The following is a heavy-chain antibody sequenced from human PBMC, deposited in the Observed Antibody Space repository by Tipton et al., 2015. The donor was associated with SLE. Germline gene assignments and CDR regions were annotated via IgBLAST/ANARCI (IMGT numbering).Heavy chain of an antibody. Sequence: SLRLSCAASGFTFSSYGMSWVRQAPGKGLEWVSAISGSGGSTYYADSVKGRFTISRDNSKNTLYPQMNSLRAEDTAVYYCAKDPRLWSEDWFDPWGQGTLVTVSS. CDR1: GFTFSSYG. J-gene: IGHJ5*02. V-gene: IGHV3-23*01. CDR2: ISGSGGST. CDR3: AKDPRLWSEDWFDP. D-gene: IGHD5-18*01.